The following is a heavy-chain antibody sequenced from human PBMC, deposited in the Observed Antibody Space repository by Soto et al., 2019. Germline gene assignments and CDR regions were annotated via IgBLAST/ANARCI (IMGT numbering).Heavy chain of an antibody. CDR1: GFYFSTYS. D-gene: IGHD1-1*01. J-gene: IGHJ4*02. CDR3: VKDRVPDGRWNFDY. Sequence: EVQLLESGGGIVQPGGSLRLSCAASGFYFSTYSLTWVRQAPGRGLEWVAGIYGDGSGTFVADSLKGRVVISRDNSKNTLFLQMNNLRGDDTAVYYCVKDRVPDGRWNFDYWGPGTLVIVSS. CDR2: IYGDGSGT. V-gene: IGHV3-23*03.